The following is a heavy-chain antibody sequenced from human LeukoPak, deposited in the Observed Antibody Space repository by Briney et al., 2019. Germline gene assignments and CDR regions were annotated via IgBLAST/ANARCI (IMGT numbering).Heavy chain of an antibody. J-gene: IGHJ3*02. CDR1: GYTFTSYD. CDR2: MNPNSGNT. D-gene: IGHD1-26*01. CDR3: ARGGGSYPGDAFDI. V-gene: IGHV1-8*01. Sequence: ASVKVSCKASGYTFTSYDINWVRQATGQGLEWMGWMNPNSGNTGYAQKFQGRVTMNRNTSISTAYMELSSLSSEDKAVYYCARGGGSYPGDAFDIYGQGAMGTVSS.